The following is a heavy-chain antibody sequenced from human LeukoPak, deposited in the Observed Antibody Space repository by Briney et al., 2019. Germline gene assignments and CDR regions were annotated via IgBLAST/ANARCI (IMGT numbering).Heavy chain of an antibody. D-gene: IGHD2-8*02. CDR2: INEDATII. V-gene: IGHV3-74*03. J-gene: IGHJ4*02. CDR3: ARDLVLVVTPGDDFDY. Sequence: PGGSLRLSCAASGFSFSSYWMHWVRQAPGKGLAWVARINEDATIITYADSVKGRFTISRDNAKNTLYLQMNSLRGEDTAVYYCARDLVLVVTPGDDFDYWGQGILVTVSS. CDR1: GFSFSSYW.